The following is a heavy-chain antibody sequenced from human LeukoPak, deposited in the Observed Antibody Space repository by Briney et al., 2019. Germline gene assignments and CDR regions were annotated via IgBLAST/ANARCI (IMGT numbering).Heavy chain of an antibody. J-gene: IGHJ4*02. CDR2: ISAYNGNT. Sequence: ASVKVSCKASGYTFTYCSLHWLRQAPGQGLEWMGWISAYNGNTNYAQKLQGRVTMTTDTSTSTGYMELRSLRSDDTAVYYCARDLGEAGSIFWDYWGQGTLATVSS. V-gene: IGHV1-18*04. CDR1: GYTFTYCS. CDR3: ARDLGEAGSIFWDY. D-gene: IGHD6-19*01.